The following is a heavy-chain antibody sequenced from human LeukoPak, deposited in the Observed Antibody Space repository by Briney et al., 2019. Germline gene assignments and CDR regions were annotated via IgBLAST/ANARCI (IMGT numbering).Heavy chain of an antibody. CDR3: ARDPNQIAAARNRVWFDP. V-gene: IGHV1-69*05. CDR1: GGTFSSYA. D-gene: IGHD6-13*01. CDR2: IIPIFGTA. J-gene: IGHJ5*02. Sequence: SVKVSCKASGGTFSSYAISWVRQAPGQGLEWMGRIIPIFGTANYARKFQGRVTITTDESTSTAYMELSSLRSEDTAVYYCARDPNQIAAARNRVWFDPWGQGTLVTVSS.